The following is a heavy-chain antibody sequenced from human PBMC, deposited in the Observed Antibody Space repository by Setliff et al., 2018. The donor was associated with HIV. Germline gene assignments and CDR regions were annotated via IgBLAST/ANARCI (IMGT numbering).Heavy chain of an antibody. CDR2: ISAYNGNT. CDR3: ARRVQGSNWYSQYYYYYIDV. D-gene: IGHD6-13*01. Sequence: ASVKVSCKASGYTFTSYGISWVRQAPGQGLEWMGWISAYNGNTNYAQKLQGRVTMTTGTSTSTAYMELGSLRSDDTAVYYCARRVQGSNWYSQYYYYYIDVWGKGTTVTVSS. J-gene: IGHJ6*03. V-gene: IGHV1-18*01. CDR1: GYTFTSYG.